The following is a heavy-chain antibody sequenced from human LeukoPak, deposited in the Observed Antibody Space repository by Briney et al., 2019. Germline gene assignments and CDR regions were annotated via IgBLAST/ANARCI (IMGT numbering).Heavy chain of an antibody. Sequence: ASVKVSCKASGYTFTSYYMHWVRQAPGQGLEWMGIINPSGGSTSYAQKFQGRVTMTRDMSTSTVYMELSSLRSEDTAVYYCARDGRTYNWNARLNYWGQGTLVTVSS. J-gene: IGHJ4*02. CDR2: INPSGGST. D-gene: IGHD1-1*01. CDR3: ARDGRTYNWNARLNY. CDR1: GYTFTSYY. V-gene: IGHV1-46*01.